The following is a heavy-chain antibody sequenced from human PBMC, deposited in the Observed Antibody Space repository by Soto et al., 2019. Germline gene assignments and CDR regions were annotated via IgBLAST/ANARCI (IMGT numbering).Heavy chain of an antibody. D-gene: IGHD6-13*01. CDR1: GDTFTSYS. CDR2: IIPKFGST. V-gene: IGHV1-69*01. CDR3: ASWRSSSWFAVFFQF. Sequence: QGQLVQSGAEVKKPGSSGKDSCKSSGDTFTSYSNAWMRQAPGQGLEWMGGIIPKFGSTKYARKFQDRVTITADESTSTAYVELSGLRSEDTAEYFCASWRSSSWFAVFFQFWSQGTRVTVSS. J-gene: IGHJ1*01.